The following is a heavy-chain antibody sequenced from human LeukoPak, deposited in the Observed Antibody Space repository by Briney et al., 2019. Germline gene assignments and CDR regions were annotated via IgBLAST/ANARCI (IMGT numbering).Heavy chain of an antibody. V-gene: IGHV3-23*01. Sequence: GGSLRLSCAAFGFTFSSYAMSWVRQAPGKGLEWVSAISGSGGSTYYADSVKGRFTVSRDNSKNTLYLQMNSLRAEDTAVYYCAKDSGRRRYYYYGMDVWGQGTTVTISS. D-gene: IGHD1-26*01. CDR2: ISGSGGST. CDR3: AKDSGRRRYYYYGMDV. J-gene: IGHJ6*02. CDR1: GFTFSSYA.